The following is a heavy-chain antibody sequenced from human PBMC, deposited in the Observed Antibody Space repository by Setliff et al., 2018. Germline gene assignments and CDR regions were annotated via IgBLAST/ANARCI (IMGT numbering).Heavy chain of an antibody. V-gene: IGHV4-59*08. CDR3: ARWRVRDSGYYPRLSYMDV. CDR2: IYYSGAT. CDR1: GDSINPYY. D-gene: IGHD3-22*01. Sequence: LSLTCSVSGDSINPYYWTWIRQPPGKGLEWIGFIYYSGATTYNPSLKSRVTISVDTSKNQFSLKLSSVTAADTAVYYCARWRVRDSGYYPRLSYMDVWGKGTTVTVS. J-gene: IGHJ6*03.